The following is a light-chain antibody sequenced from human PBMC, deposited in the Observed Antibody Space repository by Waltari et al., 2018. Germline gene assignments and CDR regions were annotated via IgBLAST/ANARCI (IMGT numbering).Light chain of an antibody. V-gene: IGKV1-9*01. J-gene: IGKJ2*01. Sequence: DIQLTQSPSFLSASVGDRVHITCRASQGISRYLAWYQPNPGKAPKLLIYAASTLQSGVPSRFSGSGSGTEFTLTISSLQPEDFATYYCQQLNSYPRRYTFGQGTKLEIK. CDR2: AAS. CDR1: QGISRY. CDR3: QQLNSYPRRYT.